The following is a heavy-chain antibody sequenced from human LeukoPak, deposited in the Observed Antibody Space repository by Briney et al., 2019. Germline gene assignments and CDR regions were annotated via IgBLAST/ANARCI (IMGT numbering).Heavy chain of an antibody. J-gene: IGHJ6*02. D-gene: IGHD5-12*01. Sequence: GGSLRLSCTASGFTFGDYAMTWVRQAPGKGLEWVGFIRSKAYGGTTEFAASVKGRSIISRDDSKSIAYLQMNSLKTEDTAVYYCTAYDPSDYYGMDVWGQGTTVTVS. CDR1: GFTFGDYA. V-gene: IGHV3-49*04. CDR3: TAYDPSDYYGMDV. CDR2: IRSKAYGGTT.